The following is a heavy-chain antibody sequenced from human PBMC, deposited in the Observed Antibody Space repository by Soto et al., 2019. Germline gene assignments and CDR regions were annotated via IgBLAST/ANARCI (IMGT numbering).Heavy chain of an antibody. CDR2: IYHSGST. Sequence: PSEPLCLTCTVAGGSISGYYGSWILKTTGKGLEWIGEIYHSGSTNYNPSLKSRVTISVDKSKNQFSLKLSSVTAADTAVYYCASRGQQLVYYYYGMDVWGQGTTVTVS. CDR1: GGSISGYY. D-gene: IGHD6-13*01. CDR3: ASRGQQLVYYYYGMDV. J-gene: IGHJ6*02. V-gene: IGHV4-34*01.